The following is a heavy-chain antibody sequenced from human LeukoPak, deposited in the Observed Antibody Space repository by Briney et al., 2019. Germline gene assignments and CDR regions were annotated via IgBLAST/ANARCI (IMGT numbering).Heavy chain of an antibody. D-gene: IGHD3-10*01. CDR1: GFTFSSYG. J-gene: IGHJ5*02. Sequence: GGSLRLSCAASGFTFSSYGMHWVRQAPGKGLEWVAFIRYDGSNKYYADSVKGRFTISIDNSKNTLYLQMNSLRAEDTALYYCAKDKKGLLWFGGGFDPWGQGTLVTVSS. V-gene: IGHV3-30*02. CDR3: AKDKKGLLWFGGGFDP. CDR2: IRYDGSNK.